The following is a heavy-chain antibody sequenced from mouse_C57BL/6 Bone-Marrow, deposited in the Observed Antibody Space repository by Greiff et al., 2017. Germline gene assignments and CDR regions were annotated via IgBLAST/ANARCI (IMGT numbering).Heavy chain of an antibody. J-gene: IGHJ2*01. CDR1: GFNIKDDY. D-gene: IGHD1-1*01. V-gene: IGHV14-4*01. Sequence: VQLKQSGAELVRPGASVKLSCTASGFNIKDDYMHWVKQRPEQGLEWIGWIDPENGDTEYASKFQGKATITADTSSNTAYLQLSSLTSEDTAVYYCTTPYGSSGDYWGQGTTLTVSS. CDR2: IDPENGDT. CDR3: TTPYGSSGDY.